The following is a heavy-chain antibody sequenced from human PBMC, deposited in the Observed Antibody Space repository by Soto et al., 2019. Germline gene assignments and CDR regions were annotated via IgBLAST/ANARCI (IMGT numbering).Heavy chain of an antibody. CDR2: ISAYNGNT. Sequence: QVQLVQSGAEVKKPGASVKVSCKASGYTFTSYGISWVRQAPGQGLEWMGWISAYNGNTNYAQKLQGRVTMTTDTSTSTAYMELRSLRSDDTAVYYCARDPVVAVAGAPFYYYYGMDVWGQGTTVTVSS. D-gene: IGHD6-19*01. CDR1: GYTFTSYG. CDR3: ARDPVVAVAGAPFYYYYGMDV. V-gene: IGHV1-18*01. J-gene: IGHJ6*02.